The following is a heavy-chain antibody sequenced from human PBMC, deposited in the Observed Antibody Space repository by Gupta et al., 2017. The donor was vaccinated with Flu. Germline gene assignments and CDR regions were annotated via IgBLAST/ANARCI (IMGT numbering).Heavy chain of an antibody. V-gene: IGHV4-39*01. Sequence: QLQLQESGPGLVKPSETLSLTCTVSVGSISSSSYYWGWIRQPPGKGLEWIGSIYYSGSTYYNPSLKSRVTISVDTSKNQFSLKLSSVTAADTAVYYCAKVAARGFRIGWFDPWGQGTLVTVSS. CDR3: AKVAARGFRIGWFDP. J-gene: IGHJ5*02. CDR2: IYYSGST. CDR1: VGSISSSSYY. D-gene: IGHD6-6*01.